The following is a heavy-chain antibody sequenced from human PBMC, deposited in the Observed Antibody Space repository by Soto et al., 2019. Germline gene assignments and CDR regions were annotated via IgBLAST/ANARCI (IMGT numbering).Heavy chain of an antibody. Sequence: ASAKVSCKASGYTFTSYDIRWVRQAPGQGLEGMGWISAYNGNTNYAQKLQGRVTMTTDTSTSTAYMELRSLRSDDTAVYYCARDVVGYLGYCSGGSCYGPPIPYDAFDIWGQGTMVTVSS. J-gene: IGHJ3*02. V-gene: IGHV1-18*01. CDR1: GYTFTSYD. CDR3: ARDVVGYLGYCSGGSCYGPPIPYDAFDI. D-gene: IGHD2-15*01. CDR2: ISAYNGNT.